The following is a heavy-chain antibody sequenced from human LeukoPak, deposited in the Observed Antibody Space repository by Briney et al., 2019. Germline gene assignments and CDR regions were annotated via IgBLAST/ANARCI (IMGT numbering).Heavy chain of an antibody. CDR3: ARDPIAVAGTGY. J-gene: IGHJ4*02. Sequence: GGSLRLPCAASGFTFSSYSMNWVRQAPGKGLEWVSSISSSSSYIYYADSVKGRFTISRDNAKNSLYLQMNSLRAEDTAVYYCARDPIAVAGTGYWGQGTLVTVSS. D-gene: IGHD6-19*01. CDR1: GFTFSSYS. V-gene: IGHV3-21*01. CDR2: ISSSSSYI.